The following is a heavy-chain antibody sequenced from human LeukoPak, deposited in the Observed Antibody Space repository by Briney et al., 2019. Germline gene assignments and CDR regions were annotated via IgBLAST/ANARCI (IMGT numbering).Heavy chain of an antibody. V-gene: IGHV5-51*01. CDR1: GYSFTSYW. CDR2: IYPGDSDT. Sequence: GESLKTSCKGSGYSFTSYWIGWVRQMPGKGLEWMGIIYPGDSDTRYSPSFQGQVTISADKSISTAYLQWSSLKASDTAMYYCARSRPAAIWGEPAFDYWGQGTLVTVSS. J-gene: IGHJ4*02. CDR3: ARSRPAAIWGEPAFDY. D-gene: IGHD2-2*02.